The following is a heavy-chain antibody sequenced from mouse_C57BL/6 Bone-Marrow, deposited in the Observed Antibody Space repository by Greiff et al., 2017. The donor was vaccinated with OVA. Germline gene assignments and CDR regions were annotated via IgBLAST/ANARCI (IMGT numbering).Heavy chain of an antibody. V-gene: IGHV1-18*01. CDR2: INPNNGGT. J-gene: IGHJ2*01. D-gene: IGHD1-3*01. Sequence: EVQVVESGPELVKPGASVKIPCKASGYTFTDYNMDWVKQSHGKSLEWIGDINPNNGGTIYNQKFKGKATLTVDKSSSTAYMELRSLTSEDTAVYYCARSRYNFDYWGQGTTLTVSS. CDR3: ARSRYNFDY. CDR1: GYTFTDYN.